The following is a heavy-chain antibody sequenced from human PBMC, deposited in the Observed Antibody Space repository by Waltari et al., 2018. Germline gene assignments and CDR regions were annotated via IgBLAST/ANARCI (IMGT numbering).Heavy chain of an antibody. CDR1: GYSISSGYY. CDR3: AREVLPLYYYYGMDV. CDR2: IYHSGST. Sequence: QVQLQESGPGLVKPSETLSLTCAVSGYSISSGYYWGWIRQPPGKGLEWIGSIYHSGSTYYNPSLKSRVTISVDTSKNTLYLQMNSLRAEDTAVYYCAREVLPLYYYYGMDVWGQGTTVTVSS. V-gene: IGHV4-38-2*02. J-gene: IGHJ6*02.